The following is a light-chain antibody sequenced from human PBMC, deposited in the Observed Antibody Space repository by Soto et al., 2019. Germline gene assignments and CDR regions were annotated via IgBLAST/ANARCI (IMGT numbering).Light chain of an antibody. J-gene: IGKJ2*01. V-gene: IGKV1-33*01. CDR2: DAS. CDR3: QQYDNLPYT. CDR1: QDIRNY. Sequence: DIQMTQSPSSLSAYVGDRVTITCQASQDIRNYVNWYQQKPGKAPKLLIYDASNLETGVTSRFSGSGSGTDFTFSISNLQPEDMATYYCQQYDNLPYTFGQGTKLEIK.